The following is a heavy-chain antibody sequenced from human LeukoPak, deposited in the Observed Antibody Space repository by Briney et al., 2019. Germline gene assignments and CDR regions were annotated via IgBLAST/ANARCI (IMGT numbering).Heavy chain of an antibody. CDR1: GFIFSNYA. Sequence: GGSLRLSCAASGFIFSNYAITWIRQAPGKGLEWVSEISGSGESTYYGDSVKGRFTISRDNSKNTLYLQMNSLRAGDTAIYYCAREHWDFDYWGQGTLVAVSS. V-gene: IGHV3-23*01. J-gene: IGHJ4*02. CDR3: AREHWDFDY. CDR2: ISGSGEST. D-gene: IGHD7-27*01.